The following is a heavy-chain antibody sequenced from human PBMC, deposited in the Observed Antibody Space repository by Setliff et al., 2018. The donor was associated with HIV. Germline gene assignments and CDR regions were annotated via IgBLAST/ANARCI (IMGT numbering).Heavy chain of an antibody. CDR3: ARGHYPYDSSGYYYDAFDI. J-gene: IGHJ3*02. V-gene: IGHV4-61*01. Sequence: PSETLSLTCTVSGGSISSGSYYWSWIRQPPGKRLEWIGYIHYSGSTNYNPSLKSRVTISGDTSKNQFSLKLSSVTAADTAVYYCARGHYPYDSSGYYYDAFDIWGQGTMVTVSS. CDR1: GGSISSGSYY. D-gene: IGHD3-22*01. CDR2: IHYSGST.